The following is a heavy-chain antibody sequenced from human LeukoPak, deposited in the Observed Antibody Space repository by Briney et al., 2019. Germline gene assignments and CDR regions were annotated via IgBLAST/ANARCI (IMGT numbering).Heavy chain of an antibody. Sequence: GGSLRLSCAASGFTFSSYSMNWVRQAPGKGLEWVSSISSSSAYIYYADSVKGRFPISRDNAKESLFLQMNSLRPEDTALYYCASLKIRRIGNAFDIWGQGTMVTVSS. CDR3: ASLKIRRIGNAFDI. J-gene: IGHJ3*02. CDR2: ISSSSAYI. D-gene: IGHD1-1*01. V-gene: IGHV3-21*01. CDR1: GFTFSSYS.